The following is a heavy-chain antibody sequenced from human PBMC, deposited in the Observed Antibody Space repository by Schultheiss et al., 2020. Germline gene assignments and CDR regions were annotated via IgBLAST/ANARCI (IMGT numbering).Heavy chain of an antibody. V-gene: IGHV3-74*01. CDR3: VKADIVVVVAAGFDY. Sequence: GGSLRLSCAASGFTFSSYWMYWVRQAPGKGLVWVSRINSDGSGATYADSVKGRFTISRDNAKNTVYLQMNSLRAEDTAVYYCVKADIVVVVAAGFDYWGQGTLVTVSS. CDR2: INSDGSGA. CDR1: GFTFSSYW. D-gene: IGHD2-15*01. J-gene: IGHJ4*02.